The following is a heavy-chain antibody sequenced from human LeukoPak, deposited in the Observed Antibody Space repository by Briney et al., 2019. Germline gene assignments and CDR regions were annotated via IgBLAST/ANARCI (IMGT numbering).Heavy chain of an antibody. CDR3: ARVGVVVPAAWFDP. Sequence: ASVKVSCKASGYSFGIFGTSWVRQAPGQGLEWMGWISANNGNTNYAQNLQGRVTMTTDTSTSTAYMELGSLRSDDTAVYYCARVGVVVPAAWFDPWGQGTLVTVSS. CDR2: ISANNGNT. J-gene: IGHJ5*02. V-gene: IGHV1-18*01. CDR1: GYSFGIFG. D-gene: IGHD2-2*01.